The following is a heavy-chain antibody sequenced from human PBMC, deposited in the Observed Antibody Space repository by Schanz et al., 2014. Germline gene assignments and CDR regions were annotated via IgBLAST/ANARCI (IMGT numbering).Heavy chain of an antibody. Sequence: EVQLVESGGCLVQPGGSLRLSCAASGVTFSSHVMTWVRQAPGKGLEWVSGISGSGGSTYYADSVKGRFSIPRDNSNNTLYLQMNSLRAEDTAVYYCAKIRYDSSGYYLPYYGMDVWGQGTMVTVSS. J-gene: IGHJ6*02. V-gene: IGHV3-23*04. D-gene: IGHD3-22*01. CDR3: AKIRYDSSGYYLPYYGMDV. CDR1: GVTFSSHV. CDR2: ISGSGGST.